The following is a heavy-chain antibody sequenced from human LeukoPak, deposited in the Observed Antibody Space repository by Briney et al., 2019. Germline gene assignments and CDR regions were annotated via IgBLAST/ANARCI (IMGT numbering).Heavy chain of an antibody. CDR1: GYPFTSNG. Sequence: GASVKVSCKASGYPFTSNGISWVRQAPGQGVEWMGWIGADSANTKYAQKLQGRVTMTADTSTTTVYMELRSLRSEDTALYYCARDVLGATCGFDFWGQGTLVTVSS. CDR2: IGADSANT. V-gene: IGHV1-18*01. D-gene: IGHD1-26*01. CDR3: ARDVLGATCGFDF. J-gene: IGHJ4*02.